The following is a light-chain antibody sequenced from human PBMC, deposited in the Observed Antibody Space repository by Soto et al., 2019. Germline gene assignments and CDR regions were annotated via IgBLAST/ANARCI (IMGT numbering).Light chain of an antibody. CDR1: VRVLYSSNNKNY. V-gene: IGKV4-1*01. CDR3: QQYYSTRT. CDR2: SAS. J-gene: IGKJ1*01. Sequence: IAMTQSTVSLAASLGERVTISCKSRVRVLYSSNNKNYLAWYQQTPGPHPKLLIYSASTRESGLPDRFSGSGSGTDFTLTISSLHAKYVAVYYRQQYYSTRTFGQGTKVDIK.